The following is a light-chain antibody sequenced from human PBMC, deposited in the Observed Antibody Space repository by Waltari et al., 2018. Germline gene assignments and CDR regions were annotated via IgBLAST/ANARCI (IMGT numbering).Light chain of an antibody. J-gene: IGKJ4*01. CDR3: QYYGSSRLIT. CDR1: QSVSRTK. Sequence: EIVLTQSQGTLSLSPGARATLSCRTSQSVSRTKLAWYQQRPGQAPRLPIYDASTRATGIPDRFRGSGSGTDFTLTINRLEPEDFALYYCQYYGSSRLITFGGGTKVDIK. CDR2: DAS. V-gene: IGKV3-20*01.